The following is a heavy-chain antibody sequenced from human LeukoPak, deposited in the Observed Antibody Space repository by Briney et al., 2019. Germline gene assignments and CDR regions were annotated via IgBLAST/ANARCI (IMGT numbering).Heavy chain of an antibody. D-gene: IGHD3-22*01. V-gene: IGHV3-9*01. CDR1: GFTFDDYA. J-gene: IGHJ4*02. CDR3: AKDYSAYYYDSSGPLFDY. CDR2: ISWNSDSI. Sequence: GRSLRLSCAASGFTFDDYAMHWVRQAPGKGLEWVSGISWNSDSIGYADSVKGRFTISRDNAKNSLYLQMNSLRAEDTALYYCAKDYSAYYYDSSGPLFDYWGQGTLVTASS.